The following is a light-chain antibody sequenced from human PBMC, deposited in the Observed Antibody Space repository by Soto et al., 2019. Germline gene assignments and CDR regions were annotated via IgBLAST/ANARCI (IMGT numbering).Light chain of an antibody. J-gene: IGKJ5*01. Sequence: EVVLTQAPATLYLTPGERATLSCRASQFLSSYLAWYQQKPGQPPRLLIYDTSTRATGIPARFSGSRSGTDFTLTISSLEPEDFGVYFCHQRNKFGQGTRLEIK. CDR1: QFLSSY. CDR3: HQRNK. V-gene: IGKV3-11*01. CDR2: DTS.